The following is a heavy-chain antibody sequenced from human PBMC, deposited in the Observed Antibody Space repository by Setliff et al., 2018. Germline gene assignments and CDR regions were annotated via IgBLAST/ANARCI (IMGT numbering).Heavy chain of an antibody. V-gene: IGHV5-51*01. J-gene: IGHJ4*02. CDR1: GYNFTTYW. D-gene: IGHD3-10*01. CDR3: ARAKGTTMATQYFDY. Sequence: PGESLKISCKGSGYNFTTYWIGWVRQMPGEGLEWMGIIYPGDSDARYSPSFQGQITISADKSINTVYLQWSSLKASDTAMYYCARAKGTTMATQYFDYWGQGTLVTVSS. CDR2: IYPGDSDA.